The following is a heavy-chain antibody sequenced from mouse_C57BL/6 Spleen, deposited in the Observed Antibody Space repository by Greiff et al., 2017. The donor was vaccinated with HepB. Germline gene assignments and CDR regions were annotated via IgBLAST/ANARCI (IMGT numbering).Heavy chain of an antibody. D-gene: IGHD1-1*01. Sequence: QVHVKQSGAELVKPGASVKISCKASGYAFSSYWMNWVKQRPGKGLEWIGQIYPGDGDTNYNGKFKGKATLTADKSSSTAYMQLSSLTSEDSAVDFCARGATGVLDYWGQGTTLTVSS. CDR2: IYPGDGDT. V-gene: IGHV1-80*01. J-gene: IGHJ2*01. CDR3: ARGATGVLDY. CDR1: GYAFSSYW.